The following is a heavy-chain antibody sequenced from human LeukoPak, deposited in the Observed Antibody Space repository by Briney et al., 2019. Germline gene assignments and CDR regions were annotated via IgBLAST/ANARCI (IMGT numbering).Heavy chain of an antibody. Sequence: SETLSLTCTVSGGSISSSGYYWGWIRQPPGKGLEWIGSMYYSGSTYYNPSLKSRVTISVDASKNHFSLKLSSVTAADTAVYYCARDFRGGYDFWSGYYTPYYFDYWGQGTLVTVSP. CDR1: GGSISSSGYY. J-gene: IGHJ4*02. CDR3: ARDFRGGYDFWSGYYTPYYFDY. D-gene: IGHD3-3*01. V-gene: IGHV4-39*07. CDR2: MYYSGST.